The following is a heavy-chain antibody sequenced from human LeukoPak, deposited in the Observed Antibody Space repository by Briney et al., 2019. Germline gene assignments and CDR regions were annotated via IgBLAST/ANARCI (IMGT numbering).Heavy chain of an antibody. J-gene: IGHJ5*02. V-gene: IGHV1-69*06. CDR3: ASGAAAPFDP. Sequence: ASVKVSCKASGGTSSSYAISWVRQAPGQGLEWMGGIIPIFGTANYAQKFQGRVTITADKSTSTAYMELSSLRSEDTAVYYCASGAAAPFDPWGQGTLVTVSS. CDR1: GGTSSSYA. D-gene: IGHD6-13*01. CDR2: IIPIFGTA.